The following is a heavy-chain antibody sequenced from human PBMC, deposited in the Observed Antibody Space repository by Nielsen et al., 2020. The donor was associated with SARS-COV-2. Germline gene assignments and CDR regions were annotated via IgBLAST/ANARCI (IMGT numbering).Heavy chain of an antibody. CDR1: GFIVSNNY. Sequence: GESLKISCAASGFIVSNNYMSWVRQAPGKGLEWVSVMYSAGTTYYADSVKGRFTISRHSSENSLYLQTNSLRADDTALYYCARGGYCSSSSCYNAFDVWGEGTMVLVSS. J-gene: IGHJ3*01. V-gene: IGHV3-53*04. D-gene: IGHD2-2*03. CDR3: ARGGYCSSSSCYNAFDV. CDR2: MYSAGTT.